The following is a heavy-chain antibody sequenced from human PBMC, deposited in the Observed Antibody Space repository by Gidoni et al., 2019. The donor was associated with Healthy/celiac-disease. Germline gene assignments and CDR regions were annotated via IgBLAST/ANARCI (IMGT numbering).Heavy chain of an antibody. CDR3: ARGRYHDSSGFPY. D-gene: IGHD3-22*01. V-gene: IGHV4-34*01. CDR1: GPSFSGYY. CDR2: ITHTGST. J-gene: IGHJ4*02. Sequence: QVQLQQWGAGLLKPSETLSLTCAMSGPSFSGYYWSWIRQSPGRGLEWIAEITHTGSTNYKPSRRSRVTISVDAYKNQCSRQLRSVTAADTAVYYCARGRYHDSSGFPYWGQGTLVTVSS.